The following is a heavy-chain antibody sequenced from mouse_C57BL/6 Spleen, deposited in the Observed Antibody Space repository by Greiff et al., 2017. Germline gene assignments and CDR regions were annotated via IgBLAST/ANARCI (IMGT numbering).Heavy chain of an antibody. CDR3: ARGYEVDFDY. V-gene: IGHV1S26*01. J-gene: IGHJ2*01. CDR1: GYTFTSYG. D-gene: IGHD2-2*01. Sequence: VQLQQSGAELVRPGASVKLSCTASGYTFTSYGMHWVKQRPDQRLEWIGTINPCSGYTNYNQKFKGKDTFSGDKSSNTAYLQLSSLTSEDAAVYYCARGYEVDFDYWGQGTTLTVAS. CDR2: INPCSGYT.